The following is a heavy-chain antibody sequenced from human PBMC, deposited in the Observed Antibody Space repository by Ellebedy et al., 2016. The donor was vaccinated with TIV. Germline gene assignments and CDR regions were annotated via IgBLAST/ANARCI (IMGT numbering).Heavy chain of an antibody. CDR1: GFTFEDYA. V-gene: IGHV3-9*01. D-gene: IGHD2-2*01. CDR3: AREIYASQIDY. J-gene: IGHJ4*02. Sequence: GGSLRLXXAASGFTFEDYAMHWVRQVPGKGLEWVSGIDWKSEITGYADSVKGRFSISRDNAKNSVSLQMNSLRAEDTAVYYCAREIYASQIDYWGQGALVTVSA. CDR2: IDWKSEIT.